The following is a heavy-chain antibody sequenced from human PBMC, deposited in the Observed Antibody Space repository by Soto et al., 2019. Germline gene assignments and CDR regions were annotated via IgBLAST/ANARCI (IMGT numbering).Heavy chain of an antibody. CDR2: IYHNGSP. CDR1: GGSLRGYS. D-gene: IGHD5-12*01. CDR3: ARASSGRGHSGYDYDY. J-gene: IGHJ4*02. V-gene: IGHV4-59*12. Sequence: SETLSLTCTVSGGSLRGYSWTWVRQPPGKRLEWIGEIYHNGSPTYSPSLRGRATISVDKSNNQFSLRLRSVTAADTAVYYCARASSGRGHSGYDYDYWGQGTLVTVSS.